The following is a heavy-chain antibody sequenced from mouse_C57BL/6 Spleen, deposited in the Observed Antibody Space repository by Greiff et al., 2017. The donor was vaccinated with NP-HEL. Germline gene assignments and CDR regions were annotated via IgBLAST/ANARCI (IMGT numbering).Heavy chain of an antibody. CDR3: TREGGGYPY. V-gene: IGHV5-9-1*02. CDR2: ISGGGDSI. D-gene: IGHD2-2*01. J-gene: IGHJ4*01. CDR1: GFTFSSYA. Sequence: EVKVVESGAGLVTPGGSLKLSCAASGFTFSSYAMSWVRQTPEKRLEWVAYISGGGDSIYYADTVKGRFTISRDNARNTLYLQMSSLKSEDTAMYYCTREGGGYPYWGQGTSVTVSS.